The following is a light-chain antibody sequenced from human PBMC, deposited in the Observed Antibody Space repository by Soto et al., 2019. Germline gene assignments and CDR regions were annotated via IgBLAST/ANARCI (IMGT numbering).Light chain of an antibody. J-gene: IGKJ4*01. CDR3: QQYGSSPHS. CDR2: GAS. Sequence: EIVLTQSPGTLSLSPGERATLSCRASQSVSSSYLAWDQQKPGQAPKLLIYGASSRATGIPDRFSGSGSGTDVTITSSRLGPEKFGVYYYQQYGSSPHSCGGGTNVDIK. V-gene: IGKV3-20*01. CDR1: QSVSSSY.